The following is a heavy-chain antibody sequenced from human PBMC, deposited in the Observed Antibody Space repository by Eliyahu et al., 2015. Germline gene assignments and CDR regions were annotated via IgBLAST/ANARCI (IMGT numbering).Heavy chain of an antibody. D-gene: IGHD5-24*01. J-gene: IGHJ4*02. CDR2: IIPIFGTA. V-gene: IGHV1-69*01. Sequence: QVQLVQSGAEVKKPGSSVKVSCKASGXTFXSYAXSGVRQAPGQGLEWMGGIIPIFGTANYAQKFQGRVTITADESTSTAYMELSSLRSEDTAVYYCARDLGGGDGYNYGYFDYWGQGTLVTVSS. CDR1: GXTFXSYA. CDR3: ARDLGGGDGYNYGYFDY.